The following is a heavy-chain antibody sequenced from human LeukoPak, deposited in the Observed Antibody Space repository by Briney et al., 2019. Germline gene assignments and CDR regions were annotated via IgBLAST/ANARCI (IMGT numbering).Heavy chain of an antibody. D-gene: IGHD6-19*01. CDR1: GFTFRNYA. CDR2: IWSDGSNK. J-gene: IGHJ6*02. CDR3: AKESRYSSGWYRSLVYYYGMDV. Sequence: GRSLRLSCAASGFTFRNYAIHWVRQAPGRGLEWVALIWSDGSNKYYADSVKGRFTISRDNSKNTLYLQMNSLRAEDTAVYYCAKESRYSSGWYRSLVYYYGMDVWGQGTTVTVSS. V-gene: IGHV3-30*18.